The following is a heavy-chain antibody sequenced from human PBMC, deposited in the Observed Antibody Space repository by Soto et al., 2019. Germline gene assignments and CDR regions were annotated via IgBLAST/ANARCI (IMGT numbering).Heavy chain of an antibody. CDR2: INAGSGNT. CDR1: GYTFISYA. J-gene: IGHJ6*02. D-gene: IGHD2-21*02. Sequence: GASVKVSCKASGYTFISYAMHWVRQAPGQRLEWMGWINAGSGNTNYAQKFQGRVTFTRDTSASTAYMELSSLRSEDTAVYYCARDVNGGNSLYYYFGMDVWGQGTTVTVSS. CDR3: ARDVNGGNSLYYYFGMDV. V-gene: IGHV1-3*01.